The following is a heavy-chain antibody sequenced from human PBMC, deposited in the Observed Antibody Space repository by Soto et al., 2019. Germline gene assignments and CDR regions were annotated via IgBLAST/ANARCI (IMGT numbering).Heavy chain of an antibody. D-gene: IGHD1-1*01. J-gene: IGHJ4*02. CDR3: ERGRYGDY. Sequence: QVHLVQSGAEVKKPGASVKVSCKASGYTFTSYGITWVRQAPGQGLERLGWISAHNGNTDYAQKLQGRVIVTRDTSTSTAYMELRSMRSDDTAVYYGERGRYGDYWGQGDRVTVSS. CDR1: GYTFTSYG. V-gene: IGHV1-18*01. CDR2: ISAHNGNT.